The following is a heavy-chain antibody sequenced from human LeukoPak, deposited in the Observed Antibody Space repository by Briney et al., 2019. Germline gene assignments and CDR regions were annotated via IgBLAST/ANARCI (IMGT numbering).Heavy chain of an antibody. J-gene: IGHJ6*02. V-gene: IGHV3-30-3*01. CDR3: AREKWSRYYYGMDV. Sequence: GGSLRLSCAASGFTFSSYPMHWVRQAPGKGLEWVALIAYDGSNKYYADSVKGRFSISRDNSKKTLYLQMNSLRAEDTAVYYCAREKWSRYYYGMDVWGQGTTVTVSS. CDR1: GFTFSSYP. CDR2: IAYDGSNK. D-gene: IGHD2-15*01.